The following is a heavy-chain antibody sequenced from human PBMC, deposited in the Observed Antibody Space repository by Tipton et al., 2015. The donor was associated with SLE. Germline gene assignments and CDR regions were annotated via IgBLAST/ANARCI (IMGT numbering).Heavy chain of an antibody. V-gene: IGHV4-4*08. CDR2: IYRNGST. Sequence: LRLSCAASGFTFDDYAMHWVRQAPGKGLEWLGYIYRNGSTNYNPSLRSRITISVDTSKNQFSLKLTSVTAADTAVYYCARAFCKWCMLSYYYMDVWDKGTTVIVS. CDR3: ARAFCKWCMLSYYYMDV. CDR1: GFTFDDYA. D-gene: IGHD2-8*01. J-gene: IGHJ6*03.